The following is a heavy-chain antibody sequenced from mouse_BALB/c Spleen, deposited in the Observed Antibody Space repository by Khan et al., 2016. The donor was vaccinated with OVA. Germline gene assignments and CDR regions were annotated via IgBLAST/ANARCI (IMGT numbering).Heavy chain of an antibody. CDR1: GISITSGNYR. J-gene: IGHJ1*01. CDR2: IYYSGTV. D-gene: IGHD1-1*01. CDR3: ARDYGSLYWFFDV. V-gene: IGHV3-5*02. Sequence: EVQLVESGPGLVKPSQTVSLTCTVTGISITSGNYRWSWIRQFPGNKLEWIGNIYYSGTVTYNPSLTSRTTIPRDTSKNQFFLVMNSLTAEDTATYYCARDYGSLYWFFDVWGAGTTVTVSS.